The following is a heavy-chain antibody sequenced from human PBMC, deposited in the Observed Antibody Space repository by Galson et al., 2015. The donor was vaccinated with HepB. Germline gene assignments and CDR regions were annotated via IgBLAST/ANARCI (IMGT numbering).Heavy chain of an antibody. CDR3: ARVVLNLNWGDLGMDV. CDR1: GYTFTSYG. J-gene: IGHJ6*02. Sequence: SVKVSCKASGYTFTSYGISWVRQAPGQGLEWMGWISAYNGNTNYAQKLQGRVTMTTDTSTSTAYMELRSLRSDDTAVYYCARVVLNLNWGDLGMDVWGQGTTVTVSS. D-gene: IGHD7-27*01. V-gene: IGHV1-18*01. CDR2: ISAYNGNT.